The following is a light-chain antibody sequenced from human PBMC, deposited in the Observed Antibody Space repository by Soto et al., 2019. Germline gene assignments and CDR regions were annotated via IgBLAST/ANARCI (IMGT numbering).Light chain of an antibody. CDR3: QQRTNWPPRDT. CDR1: QSVGTS. Sequence: DIVLTQSPATLSLSPGERATLSCRASQSVGTSLAWYKQRPGQAPRLLLSAASTRATGIPARFSGSGSGTDFTLTISSLQSEDVAVYYCQQRTNWPPRDTFGQGTKLEIK. V-gene: IGKV3-11*01. CDR2: AAS. J-gene: IGKJ2*01.